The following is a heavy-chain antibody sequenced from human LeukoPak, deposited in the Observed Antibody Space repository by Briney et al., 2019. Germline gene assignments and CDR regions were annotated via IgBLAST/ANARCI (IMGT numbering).Heavy chain of an antibody. CDR2: IKQDGSEK. CDR3: ARVGYSGYGWLDYYYYYGMDV. D-gene: IGHD5-12*01. Sequence: PGGSLRLSCAASGFTFSSYWMSWVRQAPGKGLEWVANIKQDGSEKYYVDSVKGRFTISRDNAKNSLYLQMNSLRAEDTAVYYCARVGYSGYGWLDYYYYYGMDVWGQGTTVTVSS. V-gene: IGHV3-7*01. J-gene: IGHJ6*02. CDR1: GFTFSSYW.